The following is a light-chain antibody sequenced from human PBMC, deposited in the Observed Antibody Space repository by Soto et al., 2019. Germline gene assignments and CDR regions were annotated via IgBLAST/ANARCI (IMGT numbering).Light chain of an antibody. J-gene: IGLJ2*01. CDR3: QTWGTGLLV. CDR2: LNSDGRH. CDR1: SGHRTYA. V-gene: IGLV4-69*01. Sequence: QPVLTQSPSASASLGASVKLTCTLRSGHRTYAIAWHQQQPEKGPRYLMNLNSDGRHTKGDGIPDRFSGSSSGTERYLTISSLQSEDEADYYCQTWGTGLLVFGGGTKLTVL.